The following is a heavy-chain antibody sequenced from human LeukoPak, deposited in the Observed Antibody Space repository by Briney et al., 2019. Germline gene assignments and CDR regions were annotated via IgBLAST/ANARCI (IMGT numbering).Heavy chain of an antibody. CDR3: ARDSGITGTPDY. CDR1: GGSISSGSYY. J-gene: IGHJ4*02. D-gene: IGHD1-20*01. Sequence: SETLSLTCTVSGGSISSGSYYWSWIRHPAGKGLEWIGRIYTSGSTIYNPPPKRGLPISVDTPQHHLPIELNSVTPAHTAVYSCARDSGITGTPDYWGQGTLVTVSS. CDR2: IYTSGST. V-gene: IGHV4-61*02.